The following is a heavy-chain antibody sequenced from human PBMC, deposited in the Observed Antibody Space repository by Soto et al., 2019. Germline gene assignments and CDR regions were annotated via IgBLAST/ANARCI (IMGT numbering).Heavy chain of an antibody. CDR3: ARGPYRNTYNWFDS. Sequence: PGGSLRLSCAASGFIFSDYEINWVRQAPGKGLEWVSYISGSGLTIYYADSVKGRFTISRDNAKNSLYLQMNSLGVEDTAVYYCARGPYRNTYNWFDSWGQGTLVTVPS. CDR2: ISGSGLTI. D-gene: IGHD5-12*01. CDR1: GFIFSDYE. J-gene: IGHJ5*02. V-gene: IGHV3-48*03.